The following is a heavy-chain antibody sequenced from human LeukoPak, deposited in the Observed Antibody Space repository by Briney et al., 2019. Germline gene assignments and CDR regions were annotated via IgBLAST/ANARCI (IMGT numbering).Heavy chain of an antibody. J-gene: IGHJ5*02. CDR2: IYPGYSDT. V-gene: IGHV5-51*01. CDR1: GYSFTSYW. D-gene: IGHD3-10*01. Sequence: GESLKISCKGSGYSFTSYWICWVRQMPGKPLEWMGIIYPGYSDTRYSPSFQGQVTIPADKSISTAYLQWSSLKASDTAMYYCARHNEYYYGSGRSNWFDPWGQGTLVTASP. CDR3: ARHNEYYYGSGRSNWFDP.